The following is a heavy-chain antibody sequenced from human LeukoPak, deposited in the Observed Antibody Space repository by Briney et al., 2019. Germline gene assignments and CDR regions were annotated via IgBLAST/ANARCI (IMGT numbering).Heavy chain of an antibody. CDR2: IIPIFGTA. V-gene: IGHV1-69*06. D-gene: IGHD1-26*01. CDR1: GGTFSSYA. J-gene: IGHJ4*02. Sequence: SVKVSCKASGGTFSSYAISWVRQAPGQGLERMGGIIPIFGTANYAQKFQGRVTITADKSTSTAYMELSSLRSDDTAVYYCAREAPLVGADYWGQGTLVTVFS. CDR3: AREAPLVGADY.